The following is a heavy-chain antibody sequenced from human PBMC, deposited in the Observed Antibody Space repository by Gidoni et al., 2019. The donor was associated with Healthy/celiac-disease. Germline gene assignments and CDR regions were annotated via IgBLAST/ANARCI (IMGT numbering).Heavy chain of an antibody. D-gene: IGHD6-19*01. J-gene: IGHJ5*02. V-gene: IGHV4-34*01. Sequence: QVQLQRWGAGLLKPSETLSLTCAVYGGSFSGYYWSWIRQPPGKGLEWIGEINHCGSTNYNPSLKSRVTISVDTSKNQFSLKLSSVTAADTAVYYCARDQYSSGWYVGNWFDPWGQGTLVTVSS. CDR2: INHCGST. CDR3: ARDQYSSGWYVGNWFDP. CDR1: GGSFSGYY.